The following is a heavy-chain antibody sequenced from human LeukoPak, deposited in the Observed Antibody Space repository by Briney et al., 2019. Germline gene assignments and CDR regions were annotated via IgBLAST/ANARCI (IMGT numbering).Heavy chain of an antibody. D-gene: IGHD3-22*01. CDR3: ARDRSYDSSGYHHDAFDI. CDR2: IFYSGST. V-gene: IGHV4-31*03. J-gene: IGHJ3*02. CDR1: GGSIGSGGYY. Sequence: PSETLSLTCTVSGGSIGSGGYYWSWIRQHPGKGLEWIGYIFYSGSTYYNPSLKSRITISVDTSKNQFSLKLSSVTAADTAVYYCARDRSYDSSGYHHDAFDIWGQGIMVTVSS.